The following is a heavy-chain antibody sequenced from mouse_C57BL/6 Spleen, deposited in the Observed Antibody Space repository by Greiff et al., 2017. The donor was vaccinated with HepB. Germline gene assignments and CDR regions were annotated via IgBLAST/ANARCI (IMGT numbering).Heavy chain of an antibody. D-gene: IGHD1-1*01. J-gene: IGHJ3*01. CDR2: INPNNGGT. CDR1: GYTFTDYN. V-gene: IGHV1-22*01. CDR3: ARLDYYGSSSWFAY. Sequence: EVQLQQSGPELVKPGASVKMSCKASGYTFTDYNMHWVKQSHGKSLEWIGYINPNNGGTSYNQKFKGKATLTVNKSSSTAYMELRSLTSEDSAVYYCARLDYYGSSSWFAYWGQGTLVTVSA.